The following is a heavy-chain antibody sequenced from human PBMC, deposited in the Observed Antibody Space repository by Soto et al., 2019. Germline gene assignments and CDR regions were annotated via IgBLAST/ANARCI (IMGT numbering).Heavy chain of an antibody. V-gene: IGHV3-30-3*01. Sequence: QVQLVESGGGVVQPGRSLRLSCAASGFTFSSYAMHWVRQAPGKGLEWVAVISYDGSNKYYADSVKGRFTISRDNSKNTLYLQMNSLRAEDTAVYYCARDLVVVPAAKGMDVWGQGTTVTVSS. D-gene: IGHD2-2*01. CDR2: ISYDGSNK. CDR1: GFTFSSYA. J-gene: IGHJ6*02. CDR3: ARDLVVVPAAKGMDV.